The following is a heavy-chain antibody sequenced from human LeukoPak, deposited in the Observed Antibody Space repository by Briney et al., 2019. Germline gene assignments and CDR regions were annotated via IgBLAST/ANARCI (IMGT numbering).Heavy chain of an antibody. CDR1: GFTFDDYA. Sequence: PGGSLRLSCAASGFTFDDYAMHWVRQAPGKGLEWVSGISWNSGSIDYADSVKGRFTISRDNAKNSLYLQMNSLRAEDTALYYCAKFDSYYGMDVWGQGTTVTASS. CDR2: ISWNSGSI. V-gene: IGHV3-9*01. J-gene: IGHJ6*02. CDR3: AKFDSYYGMDV.